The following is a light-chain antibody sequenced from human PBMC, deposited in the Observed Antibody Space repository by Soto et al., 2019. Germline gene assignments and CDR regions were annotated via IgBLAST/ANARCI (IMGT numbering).Light chain of an antibody. Sequence: EIVLTQSPGTLSLSPGERVTLSCRASQSVHNNYLAWYQQKPGQAPRLLIYGASTRATGISDRFSGSGSGTDFTLTIIRLEPEDVGVCYCHLYNRSPYNFGQGTKLEIK. CDR1: QSVHNNY. J-gene: IGKJ2*01. V-gene: IGKV3-20*01. CDR2: GAS. CDR3: HLYNRSPYN.